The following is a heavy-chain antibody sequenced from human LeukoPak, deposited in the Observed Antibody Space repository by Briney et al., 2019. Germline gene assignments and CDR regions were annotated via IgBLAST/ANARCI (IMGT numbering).Heavy chain of an antibody. CDR2: IYPGDSDT. Sequence: GESLKISCKGSGYSFTSYWIGWVRQMPGKGLEWMGIIYPGDSDTRYSPSFQGQVTISADKSISTAYLQWSRLKASDTAMYYCARSADYYYYGMDVWGQGTTVTVSS. J-gene: IGHJ6*02. V-gene: IGHV5-51*01. CDR3: ARSADYYYYGMDV. CDR1: GYSFTSYW.